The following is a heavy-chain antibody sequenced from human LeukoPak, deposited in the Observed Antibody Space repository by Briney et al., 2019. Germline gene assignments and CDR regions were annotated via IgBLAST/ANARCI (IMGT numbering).Heavy chain of an antibody. V-gene: IGHV3-21*01. D-gene: IGHD6-19*01. J-gene: IGHJ4*02. CDR1: GFTFSSYS. CDR3: ARDHAVADLFDY. CDR2: ISSSSSYV. Sequence: GGSLRLSCAASGFTFSSYSMNWVRQAPGKGLEWVSSISSSSSYVYYADSVKGRFTISRDNAKNSLYLQMNSLRAEDTAVYYCARDHAVADLFDYWGQGTLVTVSS.